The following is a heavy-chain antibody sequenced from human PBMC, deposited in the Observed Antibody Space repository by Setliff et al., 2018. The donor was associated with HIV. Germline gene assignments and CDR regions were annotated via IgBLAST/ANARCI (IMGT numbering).Heavy chain of an antibody. V-gene: IGHV3-72*01. CDR2: IRNKANSFTI. Sequence: GGSLRLSCAASGFTLSDHYMDWVRQAPGKGLEWFGRIRNKANSFTIEYAASVKGRFTISKDESKNLLFLQMNSLKTEDTAVYYCARNQGSSFGQGFDYWGQGTLVTVSS. J-gene: IGHJ4*02. CDR1: GFTLSDHY. CDR3: ARNQGSSFGQGFDY. D-gene: IGHD6-13*01.